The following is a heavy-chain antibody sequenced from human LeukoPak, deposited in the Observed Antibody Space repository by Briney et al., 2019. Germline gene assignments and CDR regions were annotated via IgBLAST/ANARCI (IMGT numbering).Heavy chain of an antibody. Sequence: SQTLSLTCTVSGGSISIGTYYWSWIRQPAGKRLEWIGSIYSSGSTNYNPSLKSRVNISIATSNNHFSLKPRSVTAADTAVKSGESGGGYCSGNWGPFDYWGQGTLVTVSS. J-gene: IGHJ4*02. CDR1: GGSISIGTYY. V-gene: IGHV4-61*02. D-gene: IGHD6-19*01. CDR3: ESGGGYCSGNWGPFDY. CDR2: IYSSGST.